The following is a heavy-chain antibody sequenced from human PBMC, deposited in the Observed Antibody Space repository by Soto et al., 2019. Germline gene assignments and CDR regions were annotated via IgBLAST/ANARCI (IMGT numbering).Heavy chain of an antibody. D-gene: IGHD6-13*01. CDR3: ARGLAAAGPDDY. Sequence: ASVKVSCKASGGTFSSYAISWVRQAPGQGLEWMGGIIPIFGTANYAQKFQGRVTITADESTSTAYMELSSLRSEDTAVYYCARGLAAAGPDDYWGQGTLVTVSS. V-gene: IGHV1-69*13. CDR2: IIPIFGTA. J-gene: IGHJ4*02. CDR1: GGTFSSYA.